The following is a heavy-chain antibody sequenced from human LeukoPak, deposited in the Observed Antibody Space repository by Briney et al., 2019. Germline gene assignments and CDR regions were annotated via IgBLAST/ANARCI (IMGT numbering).Heavy chain of an antibody. Sequence: ASVKVSCKASGGTFSSYAISRVRQAPGQGLEWMGWISGYTENTNYGLKFQGRVTMTTDTSTSTAYMELRRLRSDDTAVYYCVRDWRWSGELLDFYGMDVWGQGTTVIVSS. CDR3: VRDWRWSGELLDFYGMDV. CDR1: GGTFSSYA. V-gene: IGHV1-18*01. J-gene: IGHJ6*02. CDR2: ISGYTENT. D-gene: IGHD3-10*01.